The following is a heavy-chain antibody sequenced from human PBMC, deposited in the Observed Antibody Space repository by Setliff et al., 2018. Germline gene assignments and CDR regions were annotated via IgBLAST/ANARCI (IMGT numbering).Heavy chain of an antibody. D-gene: IGHD5-12*01. CDR3: ARGVRGYSGYTKDY. V-gene: IGHV3-74*01. Sequence: PGGSLRLSCAASGFTFSSYWMQWVRQAPGKGLVWVSRIHSDGSSTSYADSVKGRFTISRDNAKNTLYLQMNSLRAEDTAVYYCARGVRGYSGYTKDYWGQGTLVTVSS. CDR1: GFTFSSYW. J-gene: IGHJ4*02. CDR2: IHSDGSST.